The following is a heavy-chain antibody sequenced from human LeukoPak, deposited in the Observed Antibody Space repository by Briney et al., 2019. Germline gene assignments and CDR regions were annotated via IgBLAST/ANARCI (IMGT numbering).Heavy chain of an antibody. CDR2: IKQDGSEK. J-gene: IGHJ6*02. CDR1: GFTFSSYW. V-gene: IGHV3-7*01. D-gene: IGHD5-24*01. Sequence: GGSLRLSCAASGFTFSSYWMSWVRQAPGKGLEWVANIKQDGSEKYYVDSVKGRFTISRDNAKNSLYLRMNSLRAEDTAVYYCARDGFYKYYYYYGMDVWGQGTTVTVSS. CDR3: ARDGFYKYYYYYGMDV.